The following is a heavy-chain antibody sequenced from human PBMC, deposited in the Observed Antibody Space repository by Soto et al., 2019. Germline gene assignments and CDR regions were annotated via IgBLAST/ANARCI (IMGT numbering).Heavy chain of an antibody. CDR2: IDPSDSYT. CDR1: GYSFTSYW. CDR3: ARHRSWKAVYYGMDV. D-gene: IGHD1-1*01. J-gene: IGHJ6*02. V-gene: IGHV5-10-1*01. Sequence: ESLRIAFKGSGYSFTSYWISWVRQMPGKGLEWMGRIDPSDSYTNYSPSFQGHVTISADKSISTAYLQWSSLKASDTAMYYCARHRSWKAVYYGMDVWGQGTTVTVSS.